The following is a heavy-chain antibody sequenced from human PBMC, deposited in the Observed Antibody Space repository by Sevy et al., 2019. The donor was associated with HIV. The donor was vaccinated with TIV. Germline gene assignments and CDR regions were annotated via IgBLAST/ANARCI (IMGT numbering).Heavy chain of an antibody. J-gene: IGHJ6*02. CDR3: ITDPAYRGYDEEVINYYFYGMDV. Sequence: GGSLRLSCTASGFTFSSAWMSWVRQAPGKGLEWVGRIKSEFDGGAIDYATPVKGRFSISREDSKNTVYLQMNSLKTKDTAVQYCITDPAYRGYDEEVINYYFYGMDVWGQGTTVTVSS. V-gene: IGHV3-15*01. D-gene: IGHD5-12*01. CDR2: IKSEFDGGAI. CDR1: GFTFSSAW.